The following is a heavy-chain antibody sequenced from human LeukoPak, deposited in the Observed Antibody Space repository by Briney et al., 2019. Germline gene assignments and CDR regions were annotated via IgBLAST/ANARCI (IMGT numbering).Heavy chain of an antibody. Sequence: GGSLRLSCAASGFTFSSYSMNWVRQAPGKGLEWVSSISSSSSYIYYADSVKGRFTISRDNAKNSLYLQMSSLRAEDTAVYYCARDRGSSSWYVPGDYWGQGTLVTVSS. D-gene: IGHD6-13*01. J-gene: IGHJ4*02. CDR3: ARDRGSSSWYVPGDY. CDR2: ISSSSSYI. CDR1: GFTFSSYS. V-gene: IGHV3-21*01.